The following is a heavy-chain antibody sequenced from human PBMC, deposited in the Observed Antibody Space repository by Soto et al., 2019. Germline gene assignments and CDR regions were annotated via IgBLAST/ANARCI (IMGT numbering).Heavy chain of an antibody. D-gene: IGHD4-4*01. Sequence: GSLRLSCAASGFTFSSYSMNCVRQAPGKGLEWVSSISGSGNYTHYADFLRGRFTISRDNAKTSLYLQMNSLRAEDTAVYYCAREGINNYNEYYFDSWGQGTVVTVSS. J-gene: IGHJ4*02. CDR3: AREGINNYNEYYFDS. CDR2: ISGSGNYT. V-gene: IGHV3-21*01. CDR1: GFTFSSYS.